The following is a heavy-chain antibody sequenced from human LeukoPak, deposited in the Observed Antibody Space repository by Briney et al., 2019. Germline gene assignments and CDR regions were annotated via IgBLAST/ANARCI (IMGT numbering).Heavy chain of an antibody. CDR3: ASTGYGSGSFDY. V-gene: IGHV4-4*02. CDR1: GGSISTNNW. D-gene: IGHD3-10*01. CDR2: INHSGST. J-gene: IGHJ4*02. Sequence: PSETLSVTCTVSGGSISTNNWWTWVRQSPGKGLEWIGEINHSGSTNYNPSLKSRVTISVDTSKNQFSLKLSSVTAADTAVYYCASTGYGSGSFDYWGQGTLVTVSS.